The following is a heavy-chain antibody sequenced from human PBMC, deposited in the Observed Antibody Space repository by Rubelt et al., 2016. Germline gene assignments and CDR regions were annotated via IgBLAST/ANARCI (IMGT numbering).Heavy chain of an antibody. J-gene: IGHJ5*02. CDR3: ARSESGIAAAPDWFDP. V-gene: IGHV4-39*01. CDR1: GGSISSSNYF. D-gene: IGHD6-13*01. CDR2: MYYSGTT. Sequence: QLQLQESGPGLVKPSETLSLTCTVSGGSISSSNYFWGWIRQPPGKGLEWIGSMYYSGTTYYNPSLRSRVTISVDTATNHFSLSLGSVTAADTAVDYCARSESGIAAAPDWFDPWGQGALVTVSS.